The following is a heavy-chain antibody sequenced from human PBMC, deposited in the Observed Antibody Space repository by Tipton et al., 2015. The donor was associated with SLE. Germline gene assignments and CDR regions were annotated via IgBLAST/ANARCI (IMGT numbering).Heavy chain of an antibody. CDR1: GGSISSGTYY. J-gene: IGHJ4*02. D-gene: IGHD6-19*01. Sequence: TLSLTCTVSGGSISSGTYYWGWIRQPPGKGLEWIGYISYSGSTNYSPSLKSRVTISLDTSRTQFSLNLRSVTAADTAIYYCARGGYSSGWYGDYFVYCGQGTLVTVSS. V-gene: IGHV4-61*01. CDR2: ISYSGST. CDR3: ARGGYSSGWYGDYFVY.